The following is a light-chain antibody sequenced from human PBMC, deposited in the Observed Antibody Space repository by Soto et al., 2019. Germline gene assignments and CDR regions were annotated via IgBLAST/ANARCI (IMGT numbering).Light chain of an antibody. CDR1: SRDIGNYNY. Sequence: QSGLTQPASVSGSPGQSITISCTGTSRDIGNYNYVSWYQHHPGKAPKLMIYEVTSRPSGVSDRFSGSKSGMTASLTISGLQPEDEADYFCASYSSANTLVVFGTGTKVTVL. J-gene: IGLJ1*01. V-gene: IGLV2-14*01. CDR2: EVT. CDR3: ASYSSANTLVV.